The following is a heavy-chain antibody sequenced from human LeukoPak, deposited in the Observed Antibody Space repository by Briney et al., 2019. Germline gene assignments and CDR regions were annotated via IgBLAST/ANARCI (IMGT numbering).Heavy chain of an antibody. CDR2: INHSGST. D-gene: IGHD1-26*01. J-gene: IGHJ4*02. CDR3: ARGMRGSYRSFDY. Sequence: SETLSLTCTVSGGSISSYYWSWIRQPPGKGLEWIGEINHSGSTNYNPSLKSRVTISVDTSKNQFSLKLSSVTAADTAVYYCARGMRGSYRSFDYWGQGTLVTVSS. V-gene: IGHV4-34*01. CDR1: GGSISSYY.